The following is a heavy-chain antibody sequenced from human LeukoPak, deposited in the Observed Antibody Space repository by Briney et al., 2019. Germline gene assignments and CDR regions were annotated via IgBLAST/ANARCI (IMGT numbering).Heavy chain of an antibody. D-gene: IGHD6-13*01. J-gene: IGHJ4*02. CDR3: AIQAGSVDY. CDR1: GYTFTSYA. V-gene: IGHV1-3*01. Sequence: ASVKVSCKASGYTFTSYAMHWVRQAPGQRLEWMGWINAGNSYTKYSQEFQGRVTITRDTSASTAYMELSSLRSDDTAVYYCAIQAGSVDYWGQGTLVTVSS. CDR2: INAGNSYT.